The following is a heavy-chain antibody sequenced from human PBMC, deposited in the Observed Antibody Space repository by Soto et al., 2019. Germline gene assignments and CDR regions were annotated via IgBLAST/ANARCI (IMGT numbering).Heavy chain of an antibody. CDR3: ARATRWELLDYYYGMDV. V-gene: IGHV3-7*03. J-gene: IGHJ6*02. Sequence: EVQLVESGGGLVQPGGSLRLSCAASGFTFSSYEMNWVRQAPGKGLEWVANIKQDGSEKYYVDSVKGRFTISRDNAKNSLYLQMNSLRAEDTAVYYCARATRWELLDYYYGMDVWGQGTTVTVSS. CDR2: IKQDGSEK. D-gene: IGHD1-26*01. CDR1: GFTFSSYE.